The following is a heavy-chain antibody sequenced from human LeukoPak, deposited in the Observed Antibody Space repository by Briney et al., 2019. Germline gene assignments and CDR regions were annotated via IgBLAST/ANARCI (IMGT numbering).Heavy chain of an antibody. Sequence: GGSLRLSCAASGFTFSSYTMHWVRQAPGKGLVWVSGISTDGSRPRYADSVNGRFTISRDNAKNTLYLQMNSLRAEDTAVYFCVRDGQGSTPLDYWGQGTLVTVSS. V-gene: IGHV3-74*01. CDR3: VRDGQGSTPLDY. CDR1: GFTFSSYT. J-gene: IGHJ4*02. D-gene: IGHD2-15*01. CDR2: ISTDGSRP.